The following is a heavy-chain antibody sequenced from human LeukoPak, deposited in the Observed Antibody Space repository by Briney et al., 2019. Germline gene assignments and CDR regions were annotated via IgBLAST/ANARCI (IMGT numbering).Heavy chain of an antibody. D-gene: IGHD1-1*01. V-gene: IGHV1-8*01. CDR3: ARGYSPTLRTTGNDY. J-gene: IGHJ4*02. Sequence: ASVKVSCKASGYTFNSHDINWVRPATGQGLEWMGWMNPYSGNTGYAQKFQGRVTMTRDTSINTAYLEFYSLRSEDTAVYYCARGYSPTLRTTGNDYWGQGTLVTVSS. CDR1: GYTFNSHD. CDR2: MNPYSGNT.